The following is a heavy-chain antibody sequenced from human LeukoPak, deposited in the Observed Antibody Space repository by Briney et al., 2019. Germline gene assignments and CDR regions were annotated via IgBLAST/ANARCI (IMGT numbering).Heavy chain of an antibody. CDR2: ISGSGGST. CDR3: AKFGSTSFLPYYFDY. CDR1: GFTFSSYA. Sequence: GGSLRLSCAASGFTFSSYAMSWVRQAPGKGLEWVSAISGSGGSTYYADSVKGRFTISRDNSKNTLYQQMNSLRAEDTAVYYCAKFGSTSFLPYYFDYWGQGTLVTVSS. V-gene: IGHV3-23*01. D-gene: IGHD2-2*01. J-gene: IGHJ4*02.